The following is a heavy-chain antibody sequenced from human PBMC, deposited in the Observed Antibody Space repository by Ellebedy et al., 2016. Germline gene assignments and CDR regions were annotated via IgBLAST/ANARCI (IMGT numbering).Heavy chain of an antibody. D-gene: IGHD6-19*01. J-gene: IGHJ5*02. Sequence: GSLRLSCTVSGGSISISSSSYYWGWIRQPPGKGLEWIGSISYTGSTFYNPSLKSRVTISVDTSKNQFSLKLSSVTAADTAVYYCARVDQWLVGNWFDPWGQGTLVTVSS. V-gene: IGHV4-39*01. CDR3: ARVDQWLVGNWFDP. CDR2: ISYTGST. CDR1: GGSISISSSSYY.